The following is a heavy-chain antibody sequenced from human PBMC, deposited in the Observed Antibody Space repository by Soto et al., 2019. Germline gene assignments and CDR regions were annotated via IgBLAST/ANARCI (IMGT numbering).Heavy chain of an antibody. CDR1: GLTFSSYA. Sequence: GGSLRLSCAASGLTFSSYAMSWVRQAPGKGLEWVSAISGSGGSTYYADSVKGRFTISRDNSKNTLYLQMNSLRAEDTAVYYCAKDLSSSWYQYYYYYYGMDVWGQGTTVTVSS. D-gene: IGHD6-13*01. J-gene: IGHJ6*02. V-gene: IGHV3-23*01. CDR2: ISGSGGST. CDR3: AKDLSSSWYQYYYYYYGMDV.